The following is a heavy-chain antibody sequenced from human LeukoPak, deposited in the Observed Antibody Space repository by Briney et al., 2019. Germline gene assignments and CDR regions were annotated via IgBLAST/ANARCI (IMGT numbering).Heavy chain of an antibody. CDR3: ARARGYYDSSGYYARYFDY. V-gene: IGHV3-21*01. D-gene: IGHD3-22*01. CDR1: GFTFSSYS. CDR2: ISSSSSYI. Sequence: GGSLRLSCAASGFTFSSYSMNWVRQAPGKGLEWVSSISSSSSYIYYADSVKGRFTISRDNAKNSLYLQMNSLRAGDTAVYYCARARGYYDSSGYYARYFDYWGQGTLVTVSS. J-gene: IGHJ4*02.